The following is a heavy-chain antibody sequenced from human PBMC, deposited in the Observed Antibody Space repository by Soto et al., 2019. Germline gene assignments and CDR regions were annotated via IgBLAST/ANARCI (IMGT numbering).Heavy chain of an antibody. J-gene: IGHJ3*02. V-gene: IGHV3-30-3*01. CDR1: GFAFSTYA. CDR3: ARPARVVPRDGFDI. CDR2: ISSDGTTK. D-gene: IGHD2-15*01. Sequence: PGGSLRLACGASGFAFSTYAMHWVRQAPGQGLQWVAVISSDGTTKYNTDSVRGRLTISRDNSNSTLFLQMNSLRPEDTAVYYSARPARVVPRDGFDIWGEGPLVTVS.